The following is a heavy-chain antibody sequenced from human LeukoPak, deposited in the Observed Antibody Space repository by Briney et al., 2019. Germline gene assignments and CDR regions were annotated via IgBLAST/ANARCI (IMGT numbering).Heavy chain of an antibody. V-gene: IGHV3-23*01. CDR2: ISGSGGST. J-gene: IGHJ6*03. D-gene: IGHD1-26*01. Sequence: GGSLRLSCAASGFTFSSYAMSWVRQAPGKGLEWVSAISGSGGSTYYAGSVKGRFTISRDNSKNTLYLQMNSLRAEDTAVYYCAKQIVGATVDYYYYMDVWGKGTTVTVSS. CDR3: AKQIVGATVDYYYYMDV. CDR1: GFTFSSYA.